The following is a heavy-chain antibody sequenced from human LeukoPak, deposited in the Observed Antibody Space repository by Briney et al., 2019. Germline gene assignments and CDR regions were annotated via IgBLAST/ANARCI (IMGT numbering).Heavy chain of an antibody. D-gene: IGHD3-22*01. V-gene: IGHV1-69*06. CDR1: GDTFTTYA. J-gene: IGHJ4*02. CDR3: ARVKTMIVVVRLFDY. Sequence: SVKVSCKTSGDTFTTYAIIWVRQAPGQGLEWMGGIIPMFGTPNYAQRLQGRVTITADKSTKTAYMELSRLRSDDTAVYYCARVKTMIVVVRLFDYWGQGTLVTVSS. CDR2: IIPMFGTP.